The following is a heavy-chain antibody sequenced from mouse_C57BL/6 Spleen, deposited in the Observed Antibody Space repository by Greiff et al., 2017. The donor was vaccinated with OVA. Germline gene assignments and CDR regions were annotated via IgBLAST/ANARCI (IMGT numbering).Heavy chain of an antibody. CDR1: GYAFSSSW. Sequence: QVTLKESGPELVKPGASVKISCKASGYAFSSSWMNWVQQSPGKGLEWIGRIYPGDGDTNYNGKFKGKATLTADKSSSTAYMQLSSLTSEDSAVYFCARSVGTYYFDYWGQGTTLTVSS. CDR3: ARSVGTYYFDY. CDR2: IYPGDGDT. V-gene: IGHV1-82*01. D-gene: IGHD1-1*02. J-gene: IGHJ2*01.